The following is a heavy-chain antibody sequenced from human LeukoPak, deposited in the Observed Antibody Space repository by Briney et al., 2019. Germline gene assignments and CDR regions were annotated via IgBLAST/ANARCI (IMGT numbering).Heavy chain of an antibody. CDR2: INSDGSST. V-gene: IGHV3-74*01. CDR3: ARDPGYYYYYYGMDV. CDR1: GFTFSSYW. Sequence: PGGSLRLSCAASGFTFSSYWMPWVRQAPGKGLVWVSRINSDGSSTSYADSVKGRSTISRDNAKNTLYLQMNSLRAEDTAVYYCARDPGYYYYYYGMDVWGQGTTVTVSS. J-gene: IGHJ6*02.